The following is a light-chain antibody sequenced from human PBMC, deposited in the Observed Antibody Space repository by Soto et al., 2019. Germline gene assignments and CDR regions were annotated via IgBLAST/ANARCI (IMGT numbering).Light chain of an antibody. CDR3: EAWDDSLNSPI. CDR2: SNN. Sequence: QSVLTQPPSAYGTPGQRVTISCSGGTSNIGSNTVSWYQQLPGTAPKLLIYSNNQRPTGVPDRFSGSKSGTSASLAISGLQSEDEADYYCEAWDDSLNSPIFGGGTKLTVL. J-gene: IGLJ2*01. V-gene: IGLV1-44*01. CDR1: TSNIGSNT.